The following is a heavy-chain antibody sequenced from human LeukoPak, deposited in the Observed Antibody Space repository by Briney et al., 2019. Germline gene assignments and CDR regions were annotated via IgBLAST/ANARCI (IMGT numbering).Heavy chain of an antibody. CDR2: IYYSGST. D-gene: IGHD6-6*01. Sequence: SETLSLACTVSGGSISSYYWSWIRQPPGKGLEWIGYIYYSGSTKYNPSLKSRVTISVDTSKNQFSLRLSPVTAADTAVYYCARDWGVSARPGYMDVWGKGTTVTVSS. J-gene: IGHJ6*03. CDR1: GGSISSYY. V-gene: IGHV4-59*01. CDR3: ARDWGVSARPGYMDV.